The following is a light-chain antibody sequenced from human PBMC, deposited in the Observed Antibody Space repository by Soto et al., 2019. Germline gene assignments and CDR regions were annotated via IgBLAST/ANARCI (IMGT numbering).Light chain of an antibody. Sequence: QSVLTQSPSASGSPGQSVTISCTGTSSDIGGYNSVSWYQQHPGKAPKVIIYDVSKRPSGVPDRFSGSKSGNTASLTVSALQAEDEADYYCSSYTDRNNLVFGTGTKVTVL. V-gene: IGLV2-8*01. CDR1: SSDIGGYNS. CDR3: SSYTDRNNLV. J-gene: IGLJ1*01. CDR2: DVS.